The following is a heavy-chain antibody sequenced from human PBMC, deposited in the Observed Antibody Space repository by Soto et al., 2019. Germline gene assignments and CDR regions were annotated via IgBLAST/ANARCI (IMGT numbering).Heavy chain of an antibody. J-gene: IGHJ5*02. CDR3: VRNWGTGDGSDLGYNWLDP. CDR1: GFTFSTYP. Sequence: GGSLRLSCAASGFTFSTYPMHWVRQAPGEGLEWVAVVSGDETSKYYADSVKGRFTISRDNSRNTVYLQMTSLRAEDTAVYYCVRNWGTGDGSDLGYNWLDPWGQGTLVTVSS. CDR2: VSGDETSK. D-gene: IGHD1-1*01. V-gene: IGHV3-30-3*01.